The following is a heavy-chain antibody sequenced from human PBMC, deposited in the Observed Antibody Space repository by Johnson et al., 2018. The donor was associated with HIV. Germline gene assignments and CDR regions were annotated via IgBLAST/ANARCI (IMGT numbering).Heavy chain of an antibody. CDR1: GFTFDDYG. Sequence: VQLVESGGGVVRPGGSLRLSCAASGFTFDDYGMSWVRQAPGKGLEWVAGIGSNGLTIGHVDSVKGRFTISRDDATNSLYLRMDSLRTEDTALYYCAKDQNYGSYLLSFDVWGQGTMVTVSS. D-gene: IGHD3-16*01. CDR2: IGSNGLTI. CDR3: AKDQNYGSYLLSFDV. J-gene: IGHJ3*01. V-gene: IGHV3-20*04.